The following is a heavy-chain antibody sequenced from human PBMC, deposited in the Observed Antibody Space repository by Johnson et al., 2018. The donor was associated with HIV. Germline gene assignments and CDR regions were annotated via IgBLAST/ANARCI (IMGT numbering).Heavy chain of an antibody. J-gene: IGHJ3*02. Sequence: VPLVESVGGLVQPGGSLRLSCAASGFTFSSYAMSWVRQAPGKGLEWVSVLSGSGGSTYYADSVQGRFTVSRDNSKNILYLEMNSLRAEDTAVYYCARDVNYYDRSGSYGLHGAFDIWGQGTMVTVSS. V-gene: IGHV3-23*04. D-gene: IGHD3-22*01. CDR1: GFTFSSYA. CDR2: LSGSGGST. CDR3: ARDVNYYDRSGSYGLHGAFDI.